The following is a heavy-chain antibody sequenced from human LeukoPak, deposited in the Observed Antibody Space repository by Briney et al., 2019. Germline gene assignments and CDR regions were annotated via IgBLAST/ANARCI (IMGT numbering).Heavy chain of an antibody. CDR3: ARGGGFYGSGTTHFDY. CDR2: IYRSGST. CDR1: GGSINSGSYG. V-gene: IGHV4-30-2*01. D-gene: IGHD3-10*01. Sequence: PSETLSLTCVVSGGSINSGSYGWSWIRQPPGKGLEWIGDIYRSGSTLYNPSRKSRVSITIDKSKNQFSLKLNSVTAADTAFYFCARGGGFYGSGTTHFDYWGQGALVTVSS. J-gene: IGHJ4*02.